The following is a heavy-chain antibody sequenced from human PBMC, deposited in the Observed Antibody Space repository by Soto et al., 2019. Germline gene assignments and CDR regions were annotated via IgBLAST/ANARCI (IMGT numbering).Heavy chain of an antibody. CDR3: ARGSFKYYDFWSGYSPGWFDP. CDR1: CGSFSGYY. V-gene: IGHV4-34*01. J-gene: IGHJ5*02. Sequence: SETLSLTCAVYCGSFSGYYWSWIRQPPGKGLEWIGEINHSGSTNYNPSLKSRVTISVDTSKNQFSLKLSSVTAADTAVYYCARGSFKYYDFWSGYSPGWFDPWGQGTLVTVSS. CDR2: INHSGST. D-gene: IGHD3-3*01.